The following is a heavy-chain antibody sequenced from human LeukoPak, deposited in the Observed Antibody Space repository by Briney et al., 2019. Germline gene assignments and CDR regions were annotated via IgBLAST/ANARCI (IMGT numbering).Heavy chain of an antibody. J-gene: IGHJ4*02. D-gene: IGHD5-12*01. CDR2: ITSSGSVK. CDR3: ARDVRWLRFVFDN. Sequence: VGSLRLSCAASGFTFSSDSMNCVCQAPGKRLEWVSYITSSGSVKYRADSVRGRFTISRDNAKNSLYLEMNSLRDEDTAVYYCARDVRWLRFVFDNWGQGTLVTVSS. CDR1: GFTFSSDS. V-gene: IGHV3-48*02.